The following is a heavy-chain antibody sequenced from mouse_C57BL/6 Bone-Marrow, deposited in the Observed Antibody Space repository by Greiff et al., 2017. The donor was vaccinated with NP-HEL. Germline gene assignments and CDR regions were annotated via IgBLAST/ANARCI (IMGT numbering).Heavy chain of an antibody. CDR1: EYEFPSHD. J-gene: IGHJ2*01. V-gene: IGHV5-2*03. Sequence: EVKLVESGGGLVQPGESLKLSCESNEYEFPSHDMSWVRKTPEKRLELVAAINSDGGSTYYPDTMERRFIISRDNTKKTLYLQMSSLRSEDTALYYCARRGLYGNYPYYFDYWGQGTTLTVSS. D-gene: IGHD2-1*01. CDR2: INSDGGST. CDR3: ARRGLYGNYPYYFDY.